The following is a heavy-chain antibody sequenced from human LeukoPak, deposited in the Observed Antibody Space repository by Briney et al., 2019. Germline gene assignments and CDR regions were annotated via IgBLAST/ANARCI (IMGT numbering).Heavy chain of an antibody. CDR3: ARALSGITIFGVVTHAFDI. CDR2: INPSGGST. J-gene: IGHJ3*02. CDR1: GYTFTSYY. D-gene: IGHD3-3*01. V-gene: IGHV1-46*01. Sequence: EASVKVSCKASGYTFTSYYMHWVRQATGQGLEWMGIINPSGGSTSYAQKFQGRVTMTRDTSTSTVYMELSSLRSEDTAVYYCARALSGITIFGVVTHAFDIWGQGTMVTVSS.